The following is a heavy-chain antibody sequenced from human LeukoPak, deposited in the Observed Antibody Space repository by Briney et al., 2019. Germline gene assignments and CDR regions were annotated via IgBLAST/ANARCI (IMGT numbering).Heavy chain of an antibody. CDR3: AREGITMGFFDY. Sequence: SETLSLTCTVSGGSIGSYYWSWIRQPPGKGLEWIGYIYYSGTTKYNPSLKSRVTISVDTSKNQFSLKLSSVTAADTAVYYCAREGITMGFFDYWGQGTLVTVSS. D-gene: IGHD3-10*01. J-gene: IGHJ4*02. CDR1: GGSIGSYY. CDR2: IYYSGTT. V-gene: IGHV4-59*01.